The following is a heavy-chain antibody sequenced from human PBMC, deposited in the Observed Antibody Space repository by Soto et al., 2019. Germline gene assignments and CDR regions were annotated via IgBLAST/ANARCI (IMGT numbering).Heavy chain of an antibody. V-gene: IGHV1-69*02. D-gene: IGHD2-2*01. CDR2: IIPILGIA. Sequence: QVQLVHSGAEVKKPGSSVKVSCKASGGTFSSYTISWVRQAPGQGLEWMGRIIPILGIANYAQKFQGRVTITADKSTSTAYMELSSLRSEDTAVYYCARGGCSSTSCYGKGFDYWGQGTLVTVSS. CDR3: ARGGCSSTSCYGKGFDY. CDR1: GGTFSSYT. J-gene: IGHJ4*02.